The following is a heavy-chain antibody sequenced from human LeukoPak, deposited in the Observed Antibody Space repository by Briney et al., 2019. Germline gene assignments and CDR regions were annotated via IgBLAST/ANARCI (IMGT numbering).Heavy chain of an antibody. CDR3: ARVHYGSGSYWASFDY. J-gene: IGHJ4*02. Sequence: GGSLRLSCAASGFTISSYWMSWVRQAPGKGLEWVANIKQDGSEKKYVDSVKGRFTISRDNAKNSLYLQMNNLRVEDTAVYYCARVHYGSGSYWASFDYWGQGTLVTVSS. CDR2: IKQDGSEK. CDR1: GFTISSYW. V-gene: IGHV3-7*01. D-gene: IGHD3-10*01.